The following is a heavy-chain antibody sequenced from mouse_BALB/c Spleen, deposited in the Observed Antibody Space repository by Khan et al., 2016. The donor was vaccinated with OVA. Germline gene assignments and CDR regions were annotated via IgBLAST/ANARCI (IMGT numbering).Heavy chain of an antibody. V-gene: IGHV1-39*01. CDR2: INPYYGST. CDR3: ARSGWLQGLFGY. Sequence: EVQLVESGPELVKPGASVKISCKTSGFSFTDYMMLWVKQSHGKSLEWMGSINPYYGSTTYNLKFKDKATLTVDKSSNTAYMQLNSLTSEDSAVYYSARSGWLQGLFGYWGQGTLVTVSA. J-gene: IGHJ3*01. CDR1: GFSFTDYM. D-gene: IGHD2-2*01.